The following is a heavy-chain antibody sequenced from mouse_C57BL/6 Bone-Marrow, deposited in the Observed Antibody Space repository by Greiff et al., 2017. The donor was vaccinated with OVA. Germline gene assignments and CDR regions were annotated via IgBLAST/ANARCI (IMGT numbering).Heavy chain of an antibody. CDR3: SRYYDGSFACFAY. D-gene: IGHD2-3*01. CDR2: IDTEGGET. J-gene: IGHJ3*01. CDR1: GFNIKDYY. V-gene: IGHV14-2*01. Sequence: VQLKQSGAELVKPGASVKLSCTASGFNIKDYYMHWVKQRTEQGLEWIGRIDTEGGETKYAAKFQGKATITAETSSNTAYLQLSSLRSEDTAVCFFSRYYDGSFACFAYWGQGTLVTVSA.